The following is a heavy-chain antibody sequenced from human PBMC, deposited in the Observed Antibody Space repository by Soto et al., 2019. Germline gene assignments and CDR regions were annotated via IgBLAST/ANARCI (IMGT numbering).Heavy chain of an antibody. V-gene: IGHV4-30-4*01. CDR1: GGSISSGDYY. Sequence: QVQLQESGPGLVKHSQTLSLTCTVSGGSISSGDYYWSWIRQPPGKVIEWIGYIYYSGSTYYNPSLKTRVTISVDTSKNQFSLKLSSVAAADTAVYYCARVWPMSRFGGGYFDYLGQGTLVTVSS. J-gene: IGHJ4*02. CDR2: IYYSGST. D-gene: IGHD3-3*01. CDR3: ARVWPMSRFGGGYFDY.